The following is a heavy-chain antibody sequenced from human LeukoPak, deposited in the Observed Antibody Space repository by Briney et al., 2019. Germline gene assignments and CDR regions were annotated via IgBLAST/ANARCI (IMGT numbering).Heavy chain of an antibody. CDR2: LYAGGST. J-gene: IGHJ4*02. Sequence: GGSLGPSCAASGFIVSDNYMSWVRQAPGKGLEWVSTLYAGGSTYYPDSARGRFSISRANSNNTLYLQMNSLRPEDTAVYFCLRGMRGQTFHWGQGTLVTVSS. CDR1: GFIVSDNY. V-gene: IGHV3-66*01. CDR3: LRGMRGQTFH. D-gene: IGHD3-16*01.